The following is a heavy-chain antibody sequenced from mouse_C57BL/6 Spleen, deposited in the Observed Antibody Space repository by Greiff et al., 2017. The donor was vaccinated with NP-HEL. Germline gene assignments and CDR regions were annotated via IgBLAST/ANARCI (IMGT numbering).Heavy chain of an antibody. D-gene: IGHD1-1*01. V-gene: IGHV1-64*01. CDR3: ARGTTVVSY. J-gene: IGHJ2*01. CDR2: LHPNSGST. Sequence: QVQLQQSGAELVKPGASVKLSCKASGYTFTSYWMHWVKQRPGQGLAWIGMLHPNSGSTNYNEKFKSKATLTVDKSSSTAYMQLSSLTSEDSAVYYCARGTTVVSYWGQGTTLTVSS. CDR1: GYTFTSYW.